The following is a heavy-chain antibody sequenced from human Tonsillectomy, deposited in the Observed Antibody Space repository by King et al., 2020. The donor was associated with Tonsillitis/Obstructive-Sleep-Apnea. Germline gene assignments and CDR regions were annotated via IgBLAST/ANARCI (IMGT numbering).Heavy chain of an antibody. V-gene: IGHV4-59*12. CDR3: ARLESLFVVVGYMDV. D-gene: IGHD2-15*01. Sequence: QLQESGPGLVKPSETLSLTCTVSGGSINSFDWSWIRQPPGKGLEWIGYIYYSGNTNCNPSLKSRVTISVDTSKNQFSLKLRSVTAADTAVYYCARLESLFVVVGYMDVWGKGTTVTVSS. CDR1: GGSINSFD. J-gene: IGHJ6*03. CDR2: IYYSGNT.